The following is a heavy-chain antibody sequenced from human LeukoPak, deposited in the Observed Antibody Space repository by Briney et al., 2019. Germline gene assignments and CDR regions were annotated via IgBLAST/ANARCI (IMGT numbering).Heavy chain of an antibody. V-gene: IGHV4-34*01. CDR3: ARNSAYSRSSGTNL. Sequence: SETLSLTCAVYGGSFGGYYWNWIRQPPGKGLEWIGEINESGSTNYNPSLKSRDTLSVDTSKSQFSLKLTSVTAADTAVYFCARNSAYSRSSGTNLWGQGTLVTVSS. J-gene: IGHJ4*02. D-gene: IGHD6-6*01. CDR2: INESGST. CDR1: GGSFGGYY.